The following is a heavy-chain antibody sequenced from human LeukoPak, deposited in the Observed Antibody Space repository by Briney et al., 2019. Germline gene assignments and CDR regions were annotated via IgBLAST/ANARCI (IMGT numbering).Heavy chain of an antibody. J-gene: IGHJ4*02. CDR3: ARAGASYSFDY. CDR2: LFHSGST. V-gene: IGHV4-59*01. CDR1: VASISRYY. D-gene: IGHD2-21*01. Sequence: SETLSLTCSVSVASISRYYWSWIRDPPGKGLEWIGYLFHSGSTNYNPSLKSRVTISVDTSKNQFSLKLNSMTAADTAVYYCARAGASYSFDYWGQGSLVSVSS.